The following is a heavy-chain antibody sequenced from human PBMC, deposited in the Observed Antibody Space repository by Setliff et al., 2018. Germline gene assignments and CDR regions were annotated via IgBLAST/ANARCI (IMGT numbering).Heavy chain of an antibody. V-gene: IGHV1-69*05. CDR1: GGTFSSYA. CDR3: ARGNYDIHLYNWFDP. CDR2: IIPIFGTA. J-gene: IGHJ5*02. D-gene: IGHD3-9*01. Sequence: ASVKVSCKASGGTFSSYAISWVRQAPGQGLEWMGGIIPIFGTANYAQKFQGRVTITTDESTSTAYMELSSLRSEDTAVYYCARGNYDIHLYNWFDPWGQGTLVTVSS.